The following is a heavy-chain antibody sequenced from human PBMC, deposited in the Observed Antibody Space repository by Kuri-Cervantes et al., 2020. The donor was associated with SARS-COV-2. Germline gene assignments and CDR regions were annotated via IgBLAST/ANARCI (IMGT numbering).Heavy chain of an antibody. CDR3: ARDRERLLWFGELLYSSNYYYGMDV. Sequence: SCTVSGGSISSSSYYWGWIRQPAGKGLEWIGRIYTSGSTNYNPSLKSRVTMSVDTSKNQFSLKLSSVTAADTAVYYCARDRERLLWFGELLYSSNYYYGMDVWGQGTTVTVSS. V-gene: IGHV4-61*02. D-gene: IGHD3-10*01. J-gene: IGHJ6*02. CDR1: GGSISSSSYY. CDR2: IYTSGST.